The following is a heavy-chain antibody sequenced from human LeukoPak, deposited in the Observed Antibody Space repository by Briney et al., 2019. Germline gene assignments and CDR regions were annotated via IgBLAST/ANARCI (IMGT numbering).Heavy chain of an antibody. J-gene: IGHJ4*02. D-gene: IGHD6-13*01. CDR3: AKSPYSSPTYYFDY. Sequence: GGSLRLSCAASGFTFSSYAMSWVRQAPGKGLEWVSAISGSGGSTYYADSVKDRFTISRDNSKNTLYLQMNSLRAEDTAVYYCAKSPYSSPTYYFDYWGPGTLVTVSS. CDR2: ISGSGGST. V-gene: IGHV3-23*01. CDR1: GFTFSSYA.